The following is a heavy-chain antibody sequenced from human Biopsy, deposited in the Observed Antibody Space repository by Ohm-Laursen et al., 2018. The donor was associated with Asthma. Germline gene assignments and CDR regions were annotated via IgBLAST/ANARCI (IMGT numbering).Heavy chain of an antibody. V-gene: IGHV3-30*03. CDR1: GFTFSSFG. J-gene: IGHJ6*02. D-gene: IGHD2-21*02. CDR2: ISYDGSNK. Sequence: LSLTCAASGFTFSSFGMHWVRQAPGKGLEWVACISYDGSNKYYGDSVKGRFTVARDNSKNTVYLQMNSLRAEDTAVYYCASYEVVTAILPMDVWGQGTTVTVSS. CDR3: ASYEVVTAILPMDV.